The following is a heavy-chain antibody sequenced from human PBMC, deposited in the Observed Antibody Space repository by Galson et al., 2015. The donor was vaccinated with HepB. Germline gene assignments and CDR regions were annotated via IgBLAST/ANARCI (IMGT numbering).Heavy chain of an antibody. Sequence: SLRLSCAASGFTFSSYAMSWVRQAPGKGLEWVSSITDGGGSTYYADSVKGRLTISRDNSKNTLYLQMNGLRAEDTAVYYCAKDRASSSFNWLDPWGRGTLVTVSS. CDR3: AKDRASSSFNWLDP. V-gene: IGHV3-23*01. J-gene: IGHJ5*02. D-gene: IGHD2-2*01. CDR2: ITDGGGST. CDR1: GFTFSSYA.